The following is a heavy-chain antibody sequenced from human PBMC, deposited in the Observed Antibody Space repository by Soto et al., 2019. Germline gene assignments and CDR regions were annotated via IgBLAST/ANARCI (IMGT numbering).Heavy chain of an antibody. CDR2: ISSSSNTI. V-gene: IGHV3-48*02. CDR3: ARGGNSGFRYFDL. J-gene: IGHJ2*01. Sequence: PGGSLRLSCTASGFTFSTYGMNWVRQAPGKGLEWISFISSSSNTIYYADSVKGRFTISRDNAQNSLYLQMNSLSDDDTAVCFCARGGNSGFRYFDLWGRGTLVTVSS. D-gene: IGHD2-21*02. CDR1: GFTFSTYG.